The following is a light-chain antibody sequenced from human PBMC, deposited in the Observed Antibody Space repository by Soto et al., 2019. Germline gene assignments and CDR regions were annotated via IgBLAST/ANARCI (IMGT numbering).Light chain of an antibody. CDR2: DAS. V-gene: IGKV1-5*01. CDR1: QSLSYW. Sequence: EIQMTHSPSTLSASVGDRVTITCRASQSLSYWLAWYQQKPGKAPKLLVHDASTLLSGVPSRFSGSVSGTEFILTIGSLQPDDFATYYCQQYKSYPWTFGQGTKV. J-gene: IGKJ1*01. CDR3: QQYKSYPWT.